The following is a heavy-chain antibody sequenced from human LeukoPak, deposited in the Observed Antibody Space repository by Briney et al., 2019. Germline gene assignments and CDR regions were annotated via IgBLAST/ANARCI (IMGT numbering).Heavy chain of an antibody. D-gene: IGHD6-6*01. J-gene: IGHJ3*02. Sequence: VASVKVSCKASGYTFTGYYMHWVRQAPGQGLEWMGWINPNSGGTNYAQKFQGRVTMTRDTSISTAYMELSRLRSDDTAVYYCARARGRVAARGFFDAFDIWGQGTMVTVSS. CDR1: GYTFTGYY. CDR2: INPNSGGT. CDR3: ARARGRVAARGFFDAFDI. V-gene: IGHV1-2*02.